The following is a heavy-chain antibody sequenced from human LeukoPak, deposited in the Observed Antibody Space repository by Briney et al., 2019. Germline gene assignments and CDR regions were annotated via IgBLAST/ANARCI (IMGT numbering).Heavy chain of an antibody. CDR3: ARGYCSGGSCFEIDH. CDR2: INPNSGGT. J-gene: IGHJ4*02. V-gene: IGHV1-2*02. D-gene: IGHD2-15*01. Sequence: ASVKVSCKASAYTFSGYYMHWVRQAPGQGLEWMGWINPNSGGTNYAQKFHGRVIMTRDTSISKAYMELSRLRSDDTAVYYCARGYCSGGSCFEIDHWGQGTLVTVSS. CDR1: AYTFSGYY.